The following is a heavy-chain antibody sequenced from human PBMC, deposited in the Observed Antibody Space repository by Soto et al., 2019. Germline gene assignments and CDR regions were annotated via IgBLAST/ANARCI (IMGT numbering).Heavy chain of an antibody. Sequence: GESLKISCAASGFTFSSYAMSWVRQAPGKGLEWVSAISGSGGSTYYAESVKGRFTISRDNSKNTLYLQMNSLRAEDTAVYYCAKDTAMVKAYYFDYWGQGTLVTVSS. V-gene: IGHV3-23*01. CDR3: AKDTAMVKAYYFDY. CDR1: GFTFSSYA. CDR2: ISGSGGST. D-gene: IGHD5-18*01. J-gene: IGHJ4*02.